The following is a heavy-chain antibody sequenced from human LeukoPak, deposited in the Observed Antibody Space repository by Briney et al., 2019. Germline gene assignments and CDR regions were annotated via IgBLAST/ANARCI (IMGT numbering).Heavy chain of an antibody. J-gene: IGHJ4*02. CDR3: ARLDESEGDY. Sequence: GGSLRLSCAASGFTFRSYTITWVRQAPGKGLEWVSSISSGSDYIQYADSVKGRFTISRDNAKNSLYLQMSSLSAEDTAVYYCARLDESEGDYWGQGTLVTVSS. CDR2: ISSGSDYI. V-gene: IGHV3-21*06. CDR1: GFTFRSYT.